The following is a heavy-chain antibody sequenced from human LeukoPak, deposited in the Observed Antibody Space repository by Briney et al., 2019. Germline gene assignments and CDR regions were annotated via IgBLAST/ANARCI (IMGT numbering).Heavy chain of an antibody. CDR1: GFTFSSYA. CDR3: ARDYYDSSGYYYYYYGMDV. J-gene: IGHJ6*02. CDR2: ISYDGSNK. Sequence: TGGSLRLSCSASGFTFSSYAMHWVRQAPGKGLEWVAVISYDGSNKYYADSVKGRFTISRDNSKNTLYLQMNSLRAEDTAVYYCARDYYDSSGYYYYYYGMDVWGQGTTVTVSS. V-gene: IGHV3-30-3*01. D-gene: IGHD3-22*01.